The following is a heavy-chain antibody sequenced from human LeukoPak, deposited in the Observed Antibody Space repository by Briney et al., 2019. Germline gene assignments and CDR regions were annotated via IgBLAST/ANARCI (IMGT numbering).Heavy chain of an antibody. CDR1: GFTFSAYW. V-gene: IGHV3-7*01. CDR2: MKHDGSEK. J-gene: IGHJ4*01. D-gene: IGHD3-3*01. CDR3: ASRAIYFDY. Sequence: GGSLRLSCAASGFTFSAYWMSWVRQAPGKGLEWVASMKHDGSEKYYVDSVKGRFTISRDNAKNSLYLQMNSLRAEDTAVYYCASRAIYFDYWGQEPWSPSPQ.